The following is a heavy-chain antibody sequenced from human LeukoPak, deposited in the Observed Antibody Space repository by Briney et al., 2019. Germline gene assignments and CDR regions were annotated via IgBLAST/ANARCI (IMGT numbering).Heavy chain of an antibody. V-gene: IGHV3-53*04. Sequence: GGSLRLSCAVSGFTVSTEYMGWVRQAPGKGLEWVSLINSGDSTSYADSVKGRSTISRHNSKNTLYLQMNSLRAEDTAVYYCARALYYFDYWGQGTLVTVSS. CDR1: GFTVSTEY. CDR3: ARALYYFDY. CDR2: INSGDST. J-gene: IGHJ4*02.